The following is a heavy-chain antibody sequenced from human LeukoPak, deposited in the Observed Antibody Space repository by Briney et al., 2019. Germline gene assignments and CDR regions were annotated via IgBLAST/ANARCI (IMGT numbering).Heavy chain of an antibody. CDR3: AKDRTFTVFGVVTPFDC. Sequence: GGSLRLSCAASGFIFSNYAMSWVRQAPGKGLEWVSSISGSGRYTYYADSVKGRFSISRDNSKNTLYLEMNSLRAEDTAIYYCAKDRTFTVFGVVTPFDCWGQGTLVTVSS. J-gene: IGHJ4*02. CDR1: GFIFSNYA. V-gene: IGHV3-23*01. CDR2: ISGSGRYT. D-gene: IGHD3-3*01.